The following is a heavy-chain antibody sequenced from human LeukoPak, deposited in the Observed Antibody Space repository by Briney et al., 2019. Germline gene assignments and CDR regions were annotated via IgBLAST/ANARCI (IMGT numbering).Heavy chain of an antibody. J-gene: IGHJ6*02. Sequence: SETLSLTCTVSGGSISAYYWSWIRKPPGKGLEWIGYIYYSGTTNYNPSLKSRATISVDTSKNQFSLKVSSLTAADTAVYYCARHGVHSYYYYGLDVWGQGTTVTVSS. CDR3: ARHGVHSYYYYGLDV. D-gene: IGHD3-10*01. V-gene: IGHV4-59*08. CDR1: GGSISAYY. CDR2: IYYSGTT.